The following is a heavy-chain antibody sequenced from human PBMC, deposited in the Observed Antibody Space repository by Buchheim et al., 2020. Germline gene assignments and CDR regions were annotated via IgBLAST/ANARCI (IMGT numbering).Heavy chain of an antibody. CDR3: ARDGRGLDY. V-gene: IGHV3-20*04. Sequence: EVQLVESGGGVVRPGESLTLSCVGSGFSFDDYGMAWVRQAPGKELEWVSVITWNSGGTGYGDSVKGRFTISRDNAKNTLLLHMNSLRDEDTAVYYCARDGRGLDYRGQGTL. J-gene: IGHJ4*02. CDR2: ITWNSGGT. D-gene: IGHD2-15*01. CDR1: GFSFDDYG.